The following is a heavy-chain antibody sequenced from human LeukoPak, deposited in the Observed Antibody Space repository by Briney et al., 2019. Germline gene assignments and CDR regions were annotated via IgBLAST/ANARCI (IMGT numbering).Heavy chain of an antibody. CDR2: ISYDGSNK. J-gene: IGHJ6*03. CDR1: GFTFSSYA. CDR3: ARERGIAAAGSGAYYYYMDV. V-gene: IGHV3-30*01. Sequence: GRSLRLSCAASGFTFSSYAMHWVRQAPGKGLEWVAVISYDGSNKYYADSVKGRFTISRDNSENTLYLQMNSLRAEDTAVYYCARERGIAAAGSGAYYYYMDVWGKGTTVTVSS. D-gene: IGHD6-13*01.